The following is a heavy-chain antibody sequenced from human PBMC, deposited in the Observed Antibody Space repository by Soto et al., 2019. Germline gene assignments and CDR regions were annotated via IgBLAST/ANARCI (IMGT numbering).Heavy chain of an antibody. CDR3: ARVGLLGVFDI. J-gene: IGHJ3*02. Sequence: QVQLQESGPGLVKPSETLSLTCTVSGGSISSYYWSWIRQPPGRGLEWIAYIYYTGSTNYNPSLKSRVTISLDTSKNHFSLKLSSVTAAVTAVYYCARVGLLGVFDIWGQGTMVTVSS. CDR1: GGSISSYY. CDR2: IYYTGST. V-gene: IGHV4-59*01. D-gene: IGHD1-26*01.